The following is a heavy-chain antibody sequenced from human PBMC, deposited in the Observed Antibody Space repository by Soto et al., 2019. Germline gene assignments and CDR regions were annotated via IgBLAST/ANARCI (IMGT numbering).Heavy chain of an antibody. CDR3: ARAYDCSGGSCPQYYYGMDV. V-gene: IGHV1-69*13. Sequence: SVKVSCKASGGTFSSYAISWVRQAPGQGLEWMGGIIPIFGTANYAQKFQGRVTITADESTSTAYMELSSLRSEDTAVYYCARAYDCSGGSCPQYYYGMDVWGQGTTVTVSS. CDR2: IIPIFGTA. CDR1: GGTFSSYA. J-gene: IGHJ6*02. D-gene: IGHD2-15*01.